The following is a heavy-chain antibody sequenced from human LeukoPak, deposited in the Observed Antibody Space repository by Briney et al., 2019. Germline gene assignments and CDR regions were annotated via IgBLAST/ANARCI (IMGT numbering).Heavy chain of an antibody. CDR1: GFTFSSYE. D-gene: IGHD6-13*01. J-gene: IGHJ4*02. CDR3: AYGYSSSWSSIFDY. CDR2: ISSSGSTI. Sequence: GGSLRLSCAASGFTFSSYEMNWVRHAPGKGLEWVSYISSSGSTIYYADSVKGRFTISRDNAKNSLYLQMNSLRAKDTAVYYCAYGYSSSWSSIFDYWGQGTLVTVSS. V-gene: IGHV3-48*03.